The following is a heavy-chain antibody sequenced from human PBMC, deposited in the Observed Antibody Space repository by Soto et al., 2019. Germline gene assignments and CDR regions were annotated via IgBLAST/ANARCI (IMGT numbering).Heavy chain of an antibody. CDR3: ARVGQQLISVPPNY. D-gene: IGHD6-13*01. V-gene: IGHV3-7*01. J-gene: IGHJ4*02. Sequence: PGGSLRLSCEASGFPFSDYWMTWVRQAPGKGLEWVANIKQDGSEKYYVDSVKGRFTISRDNGKSSLYLQMDSLRAEDTGIYYCARVGQQLISVPPNYWGQGTLVTVSS. CDR2: IKQDGSEK. CDR1: GFPFSDYW.